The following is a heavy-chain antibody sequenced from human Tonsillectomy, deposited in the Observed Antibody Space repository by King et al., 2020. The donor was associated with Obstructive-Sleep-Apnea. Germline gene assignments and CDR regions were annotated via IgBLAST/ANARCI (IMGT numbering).Heavy chain of an antibody. CDR2: IYYSGST. Sequence: VQLQESGPGLVKPSQTLSLTCTVSGGSISSGDYYWSWIRQPPGKGLEWIGYIYYSGSTYYNPSLKSRVTISVDTSKNQFSLKLSSVTAADTAVYYCARESSWIQLWQYYFDYWGQGTLVTVSS. CDR1: GGSISSGDYY. J-gene: IGHJ4*02. CDR3: ARESSWIQLWQYYFDY. D-gene: IGHD5-18*01. V-gene: IGHV4-30-4*01.